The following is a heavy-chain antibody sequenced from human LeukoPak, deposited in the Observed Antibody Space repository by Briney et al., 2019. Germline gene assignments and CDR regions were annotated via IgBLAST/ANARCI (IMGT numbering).Heavy chain of an antibody. CDR3: ARGPVGATPWYYYYYMDV. Sequence: PSETLSLTCAVYGGSFSSYYWSWIRQPPGKGLEWIGEINHSGSTNYNPSLKSRVTISVDTSKNQFSLKLSSVTAADTAVYYCARGPVGATPWYYYYYMDVWGKGTTVTVSS. J-gene: IGHJ6*03. CDR1: GGSFSSYY. D-gene: IGHD1-26*01. CDR2: INHSGST. V-gene: IGHV4-34*01.